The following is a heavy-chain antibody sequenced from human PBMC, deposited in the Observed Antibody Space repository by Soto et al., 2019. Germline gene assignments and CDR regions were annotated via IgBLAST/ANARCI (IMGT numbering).Heavy chain of an antibody. D-gene: IGHD3-10*01. CDR2: IYYSGST. J-gene: IGHJ5*02. CDR1: GGSISSSSYY. Sequence: PSETLSLTCTVSGGSISSSSYYWGWIRQPPGKGLEWIGSIYYSGSTYYNPSLKSRVTISVDTSKNQFSLKLSSVTAADTAVYYCARHGGGGEGWFAAEFDPWGQGTLVTVSS. V-gene: IGHV4-39*01. CDR3: ARHGGGGEGWFAAEFDP.